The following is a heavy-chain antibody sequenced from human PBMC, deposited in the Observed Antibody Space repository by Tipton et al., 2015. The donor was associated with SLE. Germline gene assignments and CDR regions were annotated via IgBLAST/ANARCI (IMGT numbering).Heavy chain of an antibody. V-gene: IGHV3-48*03. Sequence: SLRLSCAASGFTFGSYEMNWVRQAPGKGLEWVSYISSSGSTIYYADSVKGRFTISRDNSKNTLYLQMNSLRAEDTAVYYCAKRSGTLAVDVWGKGTTVTVSS. CDR1: GFTFGSYE. J-gene: IGHJ6*04. D-gene: IGHD1-26*01. CDR3: AKRSGTLAVDV. CDR2: ISSSGSTI.